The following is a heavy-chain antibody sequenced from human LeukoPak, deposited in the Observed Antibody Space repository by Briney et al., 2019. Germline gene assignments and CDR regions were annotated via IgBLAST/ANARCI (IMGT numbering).Heavy chain of an antibody. J-gene: IGHJ4*02. D-gene: IGHD2-2*01. CDR2: IRGSGGST. CDR1: GFTFSSYA. CDR3: AHDIVVVPAAIPLGDY. V-gene: IGHV3-23*01. Sequence: PGGSLRLSCAASGFTFSSYAMSWVRQAPGKGLEWVAAIRGSGGSTYYADSVKGRFTISRDNSKNTLYLQMNSLRAEDTAVYYCAHDIVVVPAAIPLGDYWGQGTLVTVSS.